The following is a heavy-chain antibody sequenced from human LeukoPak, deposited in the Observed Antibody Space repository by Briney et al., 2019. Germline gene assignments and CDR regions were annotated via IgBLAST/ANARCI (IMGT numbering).Heavy chain of an antibody. CDR1: GFTFSSYA. CDR3: TKPASNNDAFDY. V-gene: IGHV3-23*01. D-gene: IGHD1-1*01. CDR2: ISGSGGST. Sequence: GASLRLSCAAPGFTFSSYAMSWVRQAPGKGLEWVSAISGSGGSTYYADSVKGRFTISRDNSKNTLYLQMNSLRAEDTAVYYCTKPASNNDAFDYWGQGTLVTVSS. J-gene: IGHJ4*02.